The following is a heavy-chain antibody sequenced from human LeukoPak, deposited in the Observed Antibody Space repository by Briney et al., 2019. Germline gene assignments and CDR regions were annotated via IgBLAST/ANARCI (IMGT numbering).Heavy chain of an antibody. V-gene: IGHV4-61*02. J-gene: IGHJ4*02. Sequence: SETLSLTCTVSGVSIRSGSYYWSWIRQPAGKGLEWIGRIYTSGTTNYNPSLKSRVTISVGTSKSQFSLKLSSVTAADTAVYYCAREVSDYDILTGWIDYWGQGALVSVSS. CDR1: GVSIRSGSYY. CDR3: AREVSDYDILTGWIDY. D-gene: IGHD3-9*01. CDR2: IYTSGTT.